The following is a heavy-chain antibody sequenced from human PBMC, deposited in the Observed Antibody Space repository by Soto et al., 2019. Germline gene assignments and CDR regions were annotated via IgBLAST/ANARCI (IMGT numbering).Heavy chain of an antibody. CDR2: ISGSGGST. J-gene: IGHJ3*02. CDR1: GFTFSSYA. D-gene: IGHD3-16*01. Sequence: GRSHRLSCASSGFTFSSYAMSWVRQAPGKGLEWVSAISGSGGSTYYADSVKGRFTISRDNSKNTLYLQMNSLRAEDTAVYYCANTFTEDAFDIWGQGTMVTVSS. V-gene: IGHV3-23*01. CDR3: ANTFTEDAFDI.